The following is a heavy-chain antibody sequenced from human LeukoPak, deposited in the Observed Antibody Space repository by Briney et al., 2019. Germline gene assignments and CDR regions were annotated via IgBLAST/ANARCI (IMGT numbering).Heavy chain of an antibody. D-gene: IGHD2-15*01. Sequence: PSETLSLTCAVYGGSFSGYYWSWIRQPPGKGLEWIGEINHSGSTNYNPSLKSRVTISVDTSKNQFSLKLSSVTAADTAVYYCARAVVAVSLDYWGQGTLVTVSS. J-gene: IGHJ4*02. CDR3: ARAVVAVSLDY. CDR1: GGSFSGYY. V-gene: IGHV4-34*01. CDR2: INHSGST.